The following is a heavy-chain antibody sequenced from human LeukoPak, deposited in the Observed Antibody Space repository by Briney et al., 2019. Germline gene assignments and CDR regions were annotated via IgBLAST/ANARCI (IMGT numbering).Heavy chain of an antibody. CDR1: GFTFSSYG. V-gene: IGHV3-33*01. Sequence: GGSLRLSCAASGFTFSSYGMHWVRQAPGKGLEWVAVIWYDGSNKYYADSVKGRFTISRDNSKNTLYLQMNSLRAEDTAVYYCASQGVVIYYFDYWGQGTLVTVYS. CDR3: ASQGVVIYYFDY. D-gene: IGHD3-3*01. J-gene: IGHJ4*02. CDR2: IWYDGSNK.